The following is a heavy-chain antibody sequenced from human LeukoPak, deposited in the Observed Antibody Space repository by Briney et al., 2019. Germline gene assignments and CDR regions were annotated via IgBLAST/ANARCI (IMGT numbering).Heavy chain of an antibody. CDR1: GGSISTNY. V-gene: IGHV4-59*08. CDR2: IYYSGTTNY. D-gene: IGHD2-2*01. J-gene: IGHJ4*02. CDR3: ARSGCTSTSCYLGDY. Sequence: PSETLSLTCTVSGGSISTNYWSWIRQPPGKGLEWIGYIYYSGTTNYNYNPSLKSRVTISVDTSKSQFSLNLSSVTAADTAVYFCARSGCTSTSCYLGDYWGQGTLVTVSS.